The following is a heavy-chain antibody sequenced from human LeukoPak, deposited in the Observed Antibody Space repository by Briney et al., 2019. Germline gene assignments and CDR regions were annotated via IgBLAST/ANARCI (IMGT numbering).Heavy chain of an antibody. CDR3: ARERWNLVRGVITNYYYYYGMDV. D-gene: IGHD3-10*01. CDR2: MNPNSGNT. J-gene: IGHJ6*02. CDR1: GYTFTSYD. V-gene: IGHV1-8*01. Sequence: GASVKVSCKSSGYTFTSYDINWVRPATGQGLEWMGWMNPNSGNTGYAQKFQGRVTMTRNTSISTAYMERSSLRSEDTAVYYCARERWNLVRGVITNYYYYYGMDVWGQGTTVTVSS.